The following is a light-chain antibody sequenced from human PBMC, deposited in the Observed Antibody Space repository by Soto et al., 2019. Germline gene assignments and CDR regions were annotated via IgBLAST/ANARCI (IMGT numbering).Light chain of an antibody. CDR2: DVT. J-gene: IGLJ1*01. Sequence: QSVLTQPASLSGSPGQSITISCTGTSSDVGGYNFVSWYQQLPGNAPKLLIHDVTLRPSGVSDRFSGSKSGTTASLTFSGLQVEDEADYYCCSYASSTIYVFGTGTKVTVL. CDR3: CSYASSTIYV. V-gene: IGLV2-14*03. CDR1: SSDVGGYNF.